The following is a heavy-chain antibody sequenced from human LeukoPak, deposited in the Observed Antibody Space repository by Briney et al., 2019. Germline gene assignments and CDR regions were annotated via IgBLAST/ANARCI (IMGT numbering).Heavy chain of an antibody. CDR1: RFTFSSYV. D-gene: IGHD3-16*01. CDR2: ISGSGRST. J-gene: IGHJ6*02. Sequence: PGGSLRLSCAASRFTFSSYVMSWVRQAPGKGLECVSAISGSGRSTYYADSVKGRFTISRDNSKNTLYLQMNSLRAEDTAVYYCARVPGTIRVWPQPFGDGMDVWGQGTTVTVSS. CDR3: ARVPGTIRVWPQPFGDGMDV. V-gene: IGHV3-23*01.